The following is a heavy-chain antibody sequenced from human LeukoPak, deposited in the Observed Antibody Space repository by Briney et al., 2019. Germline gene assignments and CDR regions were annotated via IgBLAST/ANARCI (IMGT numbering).Heavy chain of an antibody. D-gene: IGHD6-13*01. CDR2: IYYSGST. J-gene: IGHJ4*02. CDR1: GGSISSSSYY. V-gene: IGHV4-39*01. Sequence: PSETLSLTCTVSGGSISSSSYYWGWIRQPPGKALEWIGRIYYSGSTYYNPSLKSRVTISVDTSKNQFSLKLSSVTAADTAVYYCARLKQQLAFDYWGQGTLVTVSS. CDR3: ARLKQQLAFDY.